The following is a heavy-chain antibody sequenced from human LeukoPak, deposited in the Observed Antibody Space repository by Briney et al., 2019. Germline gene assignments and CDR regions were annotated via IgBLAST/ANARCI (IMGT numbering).Heavy chain of an antibody. CDR2: INWNGGST. V-gene: IGHV3-20*04. CDR1: GFTFDDYG. CDR3: ARCLNYYDSSGWNYYYYKDV. Sequence: PGGSLRLSCAASGFTFDDYGMSWVRQAPGKGLEWVSGINWNGGSTGYADSVKGRFTISRDNAKNSLYLQMNSLRAEDTALYYCARCLNYYDSSGWNYYYYKDVWGKGTTVTVSS. D-gene: IGHD3-22*01. J-gene: IGHJ6*03.